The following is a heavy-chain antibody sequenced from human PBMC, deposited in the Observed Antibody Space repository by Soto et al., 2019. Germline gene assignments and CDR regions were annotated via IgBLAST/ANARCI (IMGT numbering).Heavy chain of an antibody. CDR3: ARGGILLGGYSYGPIDY. CDR2: INAGNGNT. J-gene: IGHJ4*02. D-gene: IGHD5-18*01. Sequence: QVQLVQSGAEVKKPGASVKVSCKASGYTFTSYAMHWVRQAPGQRLEWMGWINAGNGNTKYSQKFQGRVTITRDTSASTAYMELSSLRSEDTAVYYCARGGILLGGYSYGPIDYWGQGTLVTVSS. V-gene: IGHV1-3*01. CDR1: GYTFTSYA.